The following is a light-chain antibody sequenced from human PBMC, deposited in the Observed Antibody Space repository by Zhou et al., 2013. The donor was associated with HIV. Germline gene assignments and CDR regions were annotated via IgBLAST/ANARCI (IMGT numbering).Light chain of an antibody. J-gene: IGKJ2*04. V-gene: IGKV3-20*01. CDR2: GAS. Sequence: EIVLTQSPGTLSLSPGERATLSCRASQSVSSSYLAWYQQKPGQAPRLLIYGASSRATGIPDRFSGSGSGTDFTLTISRLEPEDFAVYYCQQYGTTPPRSFGLGTRLEIK. CDR1: QSVSSSY. CDR3: QQYGTTPPRS.